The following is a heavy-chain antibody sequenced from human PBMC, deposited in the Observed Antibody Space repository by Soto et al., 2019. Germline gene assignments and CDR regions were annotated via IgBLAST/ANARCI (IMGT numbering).Heavy chain of an antibody. D-gene: IGHD6-13*01. V-gene: IGHV2-5*01. CDR2: IYWNDDK. J-gene: IGHJ4*02. Sequence: SGPTLVNPTQTLTLTCTFSGFSLTTNGVGVGWIRQPPGKALEWLALIYWNDDKRYSPSLKSRLTITKDTSKNQVVLTMTNMDPVDTATYYCAHRFVATGLFDSWGQGTLVTVSS. CDR3: AHRFVATGLFDS. CDR1: GFSLTTNGVG.